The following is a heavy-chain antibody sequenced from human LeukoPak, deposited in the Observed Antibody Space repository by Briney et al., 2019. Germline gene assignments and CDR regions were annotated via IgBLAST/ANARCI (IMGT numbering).Heavy chain of an antibody. D-gene: IGHD3-10*02. V-gene: IGHV3-48*03. CDR3: AELGITMIGGV. Sequence: GGSLRLSCAASGFTFSSYEMSWLRQAPGKGLEWVSYISSSGSTIYYGDSVKGRFTISRDNAKNSLYLQMNSLRAEDTAVYYCAELGITMIGGVWGKGTTVTISS. CDR2: ISSSGSTI. J-gene: IGHJ6*04. CDR1: GFTFSSYE.